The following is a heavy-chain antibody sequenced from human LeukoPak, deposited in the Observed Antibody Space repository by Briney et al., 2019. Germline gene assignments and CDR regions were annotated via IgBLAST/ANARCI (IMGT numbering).Heavy chain of an antibody. D-gene: IGHD3-16*02. J-gene: IGHJ3*02. CDR1: GFTFSSYA. V-gene: IGHV3-23*01. CDR2: ISGSGGST. CDR3: ANHESYYDYVWGSYPIDI. Sequence: PGRSLRLSCAASGFTFSSYAMSWVRQAPGKGLEWVSAISGSGGSTYYADSVKGRFTISRDNSKNTLYLQMNSLRAEDTAVYYCANHESYYDYVWGSYPIDIWGQGTMVTVSS.